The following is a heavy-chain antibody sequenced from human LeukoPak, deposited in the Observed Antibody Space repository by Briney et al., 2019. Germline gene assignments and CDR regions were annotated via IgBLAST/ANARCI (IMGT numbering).Heavy chain of an antibody. V-gene: IGHV4-31*03. Sequence: SETLSLTCTVSGGSISSGGYYWSWIRQHPGKGLEWIGFIYYSGSTYYNPSLKSRVTFSVDTSKNQFSLKLSSANAADTAVYYCARAVYDYIWGSYRFDYWGQGTLVTVSS. J-gene: IGHJ4*02. D-gene: IGHD3-16*02. CDR2: IYYSGST. CDR3: ARAVYDYIWGSYRFDY. CDR1: GGSISSGGYY.